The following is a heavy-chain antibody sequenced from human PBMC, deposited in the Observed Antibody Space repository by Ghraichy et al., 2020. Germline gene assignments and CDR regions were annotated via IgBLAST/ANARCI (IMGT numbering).Heavy chain of an antibody. J-gene: IGHJ4*02. V-gene: IGHV3-21*01. CDR1: GFTFSSYS. D-gene: IGHD4-17*01. CDR2: ISSSSSYI. CDR3: ARVGTYGDYDDY. Sequence: GGSLRLSCAASGFTFSSYSMNWVRQAPGKGLEWVSSISSSSSYIYYADSVKGRFTISRDNAKNSLYLQMNSLRAEDTAVYYCARVGTYGDYDDYWGQGTLVTVSS.